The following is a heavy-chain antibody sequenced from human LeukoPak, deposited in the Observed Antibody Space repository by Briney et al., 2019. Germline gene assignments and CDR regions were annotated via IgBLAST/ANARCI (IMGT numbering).Heavy chain of an antibody. D-gene: IGHD6-13*01. Sequence: ASAKVSCKASGGTFSSYAISWVRQAPGQGLEWMGGIIPIFGTANYAQKFQGRVTITADESTSTAYMELSSLRSEDTAVYYCARDLRVSSSWFSDAFDIWGQGTMVTVSS. CDR2: IIPIFGTA. J-gene: IGHJ3*02. V-gene: IGHV1-69*13. CDR3: ARDLRVSSSWFSDAFDI. CDR1: GGTFSSYA.